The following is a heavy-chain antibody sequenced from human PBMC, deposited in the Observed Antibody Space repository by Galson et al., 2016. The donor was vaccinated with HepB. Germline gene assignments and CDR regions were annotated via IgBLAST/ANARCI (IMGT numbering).Heavy chain of an antibody. Sequence: SVKVSCKASGVTFSSDGITWVRQAPGQGLEWMGGIIPMSGTANYALKFQGRVTITADESTTTAYMELISLRSEDTAVYYCAGDEAAARGWNAFDIWGQGTMVTVSS. CDR1: GVTFSSDG. CDR2: IIPMSGTA. CDR3: AGDEAAARGWNAFDI. J-gene: IGHJ3*02. D-gene: IGHD6-25*01. V-gene: IGHV1-69*13.